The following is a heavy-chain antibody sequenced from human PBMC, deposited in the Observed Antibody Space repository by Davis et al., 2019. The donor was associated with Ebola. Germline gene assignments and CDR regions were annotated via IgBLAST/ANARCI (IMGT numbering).Heavy chain of an antibody. V-gene: IGHV3-48*02. J-gene: IGHJ4*02. CDR1: GFTFSAYT. CDR2: ITGSSNVI. Sequence: GESLKISCAASGFTFSAYTMHWVRQAPGKGLEEISYITGSSNVIHCADSVRDRVTVSRDNGENSLYLQMNSLREDDTAVYFCARGYCGAGGCSRGYWGQGTLVTVSS. D-gene: IGHD2-15*01. CDR3: ARGYCGAGGCSRGY.